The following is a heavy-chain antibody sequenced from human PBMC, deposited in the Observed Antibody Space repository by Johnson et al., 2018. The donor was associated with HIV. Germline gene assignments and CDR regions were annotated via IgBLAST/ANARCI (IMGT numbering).Heavy chain of an antibody. Sequence: VQLVESGGGLVQPGRSLRLSCTASGFTFGDYAMSWVRQAPGKGLEWVSYISSSGGTISNADSVKGRFTISRNNAKNSLYLQRNSLRAEDTAVYFCATVWRNEGRHAFDVWGQGTMVTVSS. J-gene: IGHJ3*01. D-gene: IGHD1-1*01. V-gene: IGHV3-48*03. CDR1: GFTFGDYA. CDR2: ISSSGGTI. CDR3: ATVWRNEGRHAFDV.